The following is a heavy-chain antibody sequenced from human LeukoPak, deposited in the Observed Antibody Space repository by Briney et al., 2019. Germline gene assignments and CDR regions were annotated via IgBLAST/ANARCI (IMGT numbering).Heavy chain of an antibody. CDR1: GYTFTAYA. V-gene: IGHV1-3*01. Sequence: ASVKVSCKASGYTFTAYAMHWVRQAPGQRLEWMGWINAGNGNTKYSQKFQGRVTITRDTSASTTYMELSSLRSEDTAVYYCARAHLVRVFDWFYFDYWGQGTLVTVSS. D-gene: IGHD3-9*01. J-gene: IGHJ4*02. CDR2: INAGNGNT. CDR3: ARAHLVRVFDWFYFDY.